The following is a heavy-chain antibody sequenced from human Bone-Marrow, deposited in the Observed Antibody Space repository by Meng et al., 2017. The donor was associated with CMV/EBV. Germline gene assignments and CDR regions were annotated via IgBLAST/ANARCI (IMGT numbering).Heavy chain of an antibody. CDR3: ARQTGSGYYDMDV. Sequence: GSLRLSCTVSGGSISSTNYYWGWIRQTPGKGLEWIGSIYYSGSTYYNPSLKSRVTISVDTSKNQFSLKLNSVTAADTAVYYCARQTGSGYYDMDVWGQGTTVTVSS. J-gene: IGHJ6*02. CDR2: IYYSGST. V-gene: IGHV4-39*01. CDR1: GGSISSTNYY. D-gene: IGHD2-15*01.